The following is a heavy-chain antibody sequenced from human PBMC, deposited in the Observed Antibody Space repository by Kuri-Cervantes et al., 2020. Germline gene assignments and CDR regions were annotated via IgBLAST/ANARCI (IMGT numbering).Heavy chain of an antibody. J-gene: IGHJ4*02. CDR1: GFTFSSYG. CDR3: ASMVRGTLLSYFDY. V-gene: IGHV3-33*01. Sequence: GESLKISRAASGFTFSSYGMHWVRQAPGKGLEWVAVIWYDGSNKYYADSVKGRFTISRDNSKNTLYLQMNSLRAEDTAVYYCASMVRGTLLSYFDYWGQGTLVTVSS. CDR2: IWYDGSNK. D-gene: IGHD3-10*01.